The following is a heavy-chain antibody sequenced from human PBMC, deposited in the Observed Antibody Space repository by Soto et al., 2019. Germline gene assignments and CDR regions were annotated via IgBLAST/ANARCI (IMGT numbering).Heavy chain of an antibody. CDR2: IWYDGSNK. J-gene: IGHJ4*02. CDR1: GFTFSSYG. Sequence: QVQLVESGGGVVQPGRSLRLSCAASGFTFSSYGMHWVRQAPGKGLEWVTVIWYDGSNKHYADSVKGRFTISRDNSKNMVSLQMNSLRVEDTAVYYCARGSPPDYWGQGPLVTVSS. CDR3: ARGSPPDY. V-gene: IGHV3-33*01.